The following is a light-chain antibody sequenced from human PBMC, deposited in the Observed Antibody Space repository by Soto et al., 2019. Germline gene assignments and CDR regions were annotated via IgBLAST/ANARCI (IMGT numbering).Light chain of an antibody. J-gene: IGKJ1*01. CDR1: QSVSTIY. Sequence: EIVLRQSPGTLSLSPGERATLSCRASQSVSTIYLSWYQQKPGQAPRPLIYGASSRATGIPDRFSGSGSGTDFTLTISRLEPEDFAVYYCQQYGSSPWTFGQGTKVDI. V-gene: IGKV3-20*01. CDR3: QQYGSSPWT. CDR2: GAS.